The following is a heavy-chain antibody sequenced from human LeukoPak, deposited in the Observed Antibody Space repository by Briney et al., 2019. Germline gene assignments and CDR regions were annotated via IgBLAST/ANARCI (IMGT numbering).Heavy chain of an antibody. Sequence: GGSLRLSCAASGFTYSSYWMICPRRAPGKGLVWAANIKQDGSEKYYVASVKGRFTISRDNAKNSLYLQMNSLRAEDTAVYYCARDRAMVRGFNDAFDIWGQGTMVTVSS. CDR1: GFTYSSYW. CDR3: ARDRAMVRGFNDAFDI. D-gene: IGHD3-10*01. V-gene: IGHV3-7*01. J-gene: IGHJ3*02. CDR2: IKQDGSEK.